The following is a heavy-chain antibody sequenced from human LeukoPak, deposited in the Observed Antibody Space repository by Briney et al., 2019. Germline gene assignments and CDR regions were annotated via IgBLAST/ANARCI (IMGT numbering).Heavy chain of an antibody. V-gene: IGHV3-30*18. J-gene: IGHJ4*02. D-gene: IGHD1-26*01. CDR3: ANTVGAHGRDV. Sequence: GGSLRLSCAASGFTFSSYGMHWVRQAPGKGLEWVAVISYDGSNKYYADSVKGRFTISRDNSKNTLYLQMNSLRAEDTAVYYCANTVGAHGRDVWGQGTLVTVSS. CDR2: ISYDGSNK. CDR1: GFTFSSYG.